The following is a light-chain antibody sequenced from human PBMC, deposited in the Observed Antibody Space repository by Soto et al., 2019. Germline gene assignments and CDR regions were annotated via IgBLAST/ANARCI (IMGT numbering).Light chain of an antibody. CDR1: QSIDNY. CDR2: GAS. V-gene: IGKV1-39*01. J-gene: IGKJ4*01. CDR3: QQSYITPHT. Sequence: DIQMTQSPSSLSASVGDRVTISCRASQSIDNYLNWFQQKSRKAPKLLIYGASSLQSGVPSRFSGSGSGIHFTLTISSLQPEDFATYYCQQSYITPHTFGGGTKVEIK.